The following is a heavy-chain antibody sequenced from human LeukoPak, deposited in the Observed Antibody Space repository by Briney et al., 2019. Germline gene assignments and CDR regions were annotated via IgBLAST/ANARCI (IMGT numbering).Heavy chain of an antibody. J-gene: IGHJ4*02. CDR1: GGSISGSNYY. D-gene: IGHD5-12*01. CDR2: IYRSGST. V-gene: IGHV4-39*07. Sequence: SSETLSLTCTVSGGSISGSNYYWGWIRQPPGKGLEWIGEIYRSGSTNYNPSLKSRVTISVDRSKNQFSLKLSSVTAADTAVYYCARYRGGSGYHFDYWGQGTLVTVSS. CDR3: ARYRGGSGYHFDY.